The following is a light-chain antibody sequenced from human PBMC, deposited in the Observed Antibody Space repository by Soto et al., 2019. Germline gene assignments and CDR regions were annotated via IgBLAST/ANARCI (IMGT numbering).Light chain of an antibody. Sequence: QSPSTLSASVGDRVTITCRASQSISSWLAWYQQKPGKAPKLLIYDASSLESGVPSRFSGSGSGTEFTLTISSLQPDDFATYYCQQYNSYIKTFGQGTKVDIK. V-gene: IGKV1-5*01. CDR3: QQYNSYIKT. CDR2: DAS. CDR1: QSISSW. J-gene: IGKJ1*01.